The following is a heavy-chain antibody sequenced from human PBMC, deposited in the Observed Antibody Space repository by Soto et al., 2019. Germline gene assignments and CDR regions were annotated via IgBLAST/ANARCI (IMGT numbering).Heavy chain of an antibody. J-gene: IGHJ3*02. CDR3: AREYYYDSSGYWPDRAFDI. Sequence: GASVKVSCKASGGTFSSYAISWVRQAPGQGLEWMGGIIPIFGTANYAQKFQGRVTITADESTSTAYMELSSLRSEDTAVYYCAREYYYDSSGYWPDRAFDIWGQGTMVTVSS. CDR2: IIPIFGTA. V-gene: IGHV1-69*13. D-gene: IGHD3-22*01. CDR1: GGTFSSYA.